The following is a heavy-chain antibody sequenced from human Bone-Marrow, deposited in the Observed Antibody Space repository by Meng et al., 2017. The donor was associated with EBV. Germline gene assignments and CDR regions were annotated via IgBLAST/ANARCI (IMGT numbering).Heavy chain of an antibody. J-gene: IGHJ5*02. CDR1: GDSISSFYY. V-gene: IGHV4-39*01. D-gene: IGHD6-19*01. CDR3: ARPFPSWQSPRLDPFGA. Sequence: QLQRRESGQGQVKPSETLSLTCTVAGDSISSFYYWGWIRQPPGRGLEWIGSVHYTGSTYYSPSLKSRVTVSVDTSKNQFSLRLTSVTAADTAVYYCARPFPSWQSPRLDPFGAWGQGTLVTASS. CDR2: VHYTGST.